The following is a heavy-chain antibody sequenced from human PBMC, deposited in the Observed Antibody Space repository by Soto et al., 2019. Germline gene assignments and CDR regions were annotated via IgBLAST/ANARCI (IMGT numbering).Heavy chain of an antibody. Sequence: ASVKVSCKASGYTFTSYGISWVRQAPGQGLEWMGWISAYNGNTNYAQKLQGRVTMTTDTSTSTAYMELRSLRSDDTAVYYCAREEEYSSGWYRFDPWGQGPLVTVSS. V-gene: IGHV1-18*01. CDR1: GYTFTSYG. J-gene: IGHJ5*02. D-gene: IGHD6-19*01. CDR3: AREEEYSSGWYRFDP. CDR2: ISAYNGNT.